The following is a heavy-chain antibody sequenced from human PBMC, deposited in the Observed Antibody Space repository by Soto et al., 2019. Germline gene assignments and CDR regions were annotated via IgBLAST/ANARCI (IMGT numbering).Heavy chain of an antibody. CDR2: ISSSSSTI. V-gene: IGHV3-48*02. D-gene: IGHD2-21*01. CDR3: ARDYGGGELGY. Sequence: EVQLVESGGGLVQPGGSLRLSCAASGFTFSSYSMNWVRQAPGKGLEWVSYISSSSSTIYYADSVKGRFTISRDNAKNSLYRQMNSLRDEDTAVYYCARDYGGGELGYWGQGTLVTVSS. CDR1: GFTFSSYS. J-gene: IGHJ4*02.